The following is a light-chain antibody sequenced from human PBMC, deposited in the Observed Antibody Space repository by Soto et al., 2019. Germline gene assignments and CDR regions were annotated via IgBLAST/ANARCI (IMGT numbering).Light chain of an antibody. CDR1: NSNIGRYS. CDR2: SDD. CDR3: AAWXXXXXXXX. Sequence: QSALTQPPSLSGTPGQRVTISCSGSNSNIGRYSVNWYQHFPGTAPKILIYSDDERPSGVPDRFSGSKSGTSASLAISGLXXXXXXEXYCAAWXXXXXXXXFGXGT. V-gene: IGLV1-44*01. J-gene: IGLJ3*02.